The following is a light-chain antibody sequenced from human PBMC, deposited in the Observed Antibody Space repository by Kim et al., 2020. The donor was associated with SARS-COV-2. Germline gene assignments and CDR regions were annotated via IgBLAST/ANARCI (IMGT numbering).Light chain of an antibody. CDR2: KAS. CDR3: QQYNSDSRT. V-gene: IGKV1-5*03. J-gene: IGKJ2*01. Sequence: ATVDDRVTLTWPASQSISNSFAWYQQKPGKAPNLLIYKASTLQSGVPSRVSGRGSGTEFPLTLSNLQPDDFATYYCQQYNSDSRTFGQGTKLEI. CDR1: QSISNS.